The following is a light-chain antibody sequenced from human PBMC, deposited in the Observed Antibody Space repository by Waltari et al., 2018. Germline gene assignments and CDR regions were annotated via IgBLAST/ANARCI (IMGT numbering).Light chain of an antibody. CDR2: GKD. V-gene: IGLV3-19*01. CDR1: RRRTSY. CDR3: SSRNGRANQVV. Sequence: SSDLTQDPAVSVPLGQHVRFTCHGERRRTSYASRYQLKPGQAPVLVIYGKDKRPSGIPDRISGYSSGTTSSLTITGAQAEDEADYYCSSRNGRANQVVFAGGTKVTVL. J-gene: IGLJ3*02.